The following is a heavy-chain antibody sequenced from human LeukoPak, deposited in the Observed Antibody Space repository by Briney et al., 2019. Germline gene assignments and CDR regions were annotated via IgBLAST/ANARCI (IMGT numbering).Heavy chain of an antibody. CDR1: GYTFTNYW. V-gene: IGHV5-51*01. Sequence: GESLKISFKGPGYTFTNYWIGWVRQMPGKGLEWVGIIYPGDSDTRYSPSFQGQVTISADKSISTAYLQWSSLKASDTAMYYCVRRMYSGSYYFDYWGQGTLVTVSS. CDR3: VRRMYSGSYYFDY. D-gene: IGHD1-26*01. J-gene: IGHJ4*02. CDR2: IYPGDSDT.